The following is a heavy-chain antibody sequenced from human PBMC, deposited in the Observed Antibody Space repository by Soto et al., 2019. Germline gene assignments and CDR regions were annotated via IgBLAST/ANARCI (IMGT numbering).Heavy chain of an antibody. V-gene: IGHV1-69*13. J-gene: IGHJ5*02. Sequence: GASVKVSCKASGGTFSSYAISWVRQAPGQGLEWMGGIIPIFGTANYAQKFQGRVTITADESTSTAYMELSSLRSEDTAVYYYARDADIVVAPVRSGKPMSWSEPWGQGTLVTLSS. CDR3: ARDADIVVAPVRSGKPMSWSEP. CDR2: IIPIFGTA. CDR1: GGTFSSYA. D-gene: IGHD2-2*01.